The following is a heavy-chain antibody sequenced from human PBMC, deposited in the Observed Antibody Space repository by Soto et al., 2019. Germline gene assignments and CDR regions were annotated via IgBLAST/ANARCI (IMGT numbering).Heavy chain of an antibody. CDR2: IYYSGGT. V-gene: IGHV4-59*01. D-gene: IGHD4-17*01. CDR3: ARTGDYGDSLY. Sequence: PSETLSLTCTVSSGSISAYYWAWIRQPPGKGLEWIGQIYYSGGTKYNPSLKSRVTISVDTSKSQFSVKLTSVTAADTAVYYCARTGDYGDSLYWGQGALVTVSS. J-gene: IGHJ4*02. CDR1: SGSISAYY.